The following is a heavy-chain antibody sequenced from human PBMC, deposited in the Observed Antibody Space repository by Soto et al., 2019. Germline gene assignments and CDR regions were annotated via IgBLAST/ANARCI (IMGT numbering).Heavy chain of an antibody. D-gene: IGHD6-13*01. V-gene: IGHV4-39*07. CDR1: GGSISSSSYY. CDR2: IYYSGST. Sequence: SETLSLTCTVSGGSISSSSYYWGWIRQPPGKGLEWIGSIYYSGSTYYNPSLKSRVTISVDTSKNQFSLKLSSVTAADTAVYYCARVVAAAGNYYYYGMDVWGQGTTVTVSS. CDR3: ARVVAAAGNYYYYGMDV. J-gene: IGHJ6*02.